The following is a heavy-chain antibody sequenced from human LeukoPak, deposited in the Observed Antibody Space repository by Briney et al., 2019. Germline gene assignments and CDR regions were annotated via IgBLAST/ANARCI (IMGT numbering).Heavy chain of an antibody. V-gene: IGHV4-59*01. J-gene: IGHJ4*02. Sequence: KPSETLSLTCTVSGGSISSYYWSWIRQPPGKGLEWIGYIYYSGSTNYNPSLKSRVTISVDTSKNQFSLKLSSVTAADTAVYYCARGRGYSYGSLPFDYWGQGTLVTVSS. CDR1: GGSISSYY. CDR2: IYYSGST. D-gene: IGHD5-18*01. CDR3: ARGRGYSYGSLPFDY.